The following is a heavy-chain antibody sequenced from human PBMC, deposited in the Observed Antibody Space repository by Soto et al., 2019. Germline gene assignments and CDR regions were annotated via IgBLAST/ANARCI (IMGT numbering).Heavy chain of an antibody. CDR2: ISNDENIK. Sequence: PGGSLRLSCVASGFTFRNFGMHWVRQAPGKGLEWVAVISNDENIKQYADSVRGRFAIARDNCKNTLYLQVTSLRAEDTAIYYCARGLRSVLDYWGQGALVTVSS. CDR1: GFTFRNFG. D-gene: IGHD6-6*01. CDR3: ARGLRSVLDY. J-gene: IGHJ4*02. V-gene: IGHV3-33*01.